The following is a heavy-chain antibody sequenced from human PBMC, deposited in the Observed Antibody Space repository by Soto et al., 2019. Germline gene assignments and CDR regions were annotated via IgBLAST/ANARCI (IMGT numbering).Heavy chain of an antibody. CDR2: ISGSGGST. V-gene: IGHV3-23*01. CDR1: GFTFSSYA. Sequence: EVQLLESGGGLVQPGGSLRLSCVASGFTFSSYAMTWVRQAPGKGLEWVSVISGSGGSTYYADSVKGRFTISRDNSKDTLYLHMNRLRAEDTAVYYCAKDRRGYSYGYGDYWGQGTLVTVSS. J-gene: IGHJ4*02. D-gene: IGHD5-18*01. CDR3: AKDRRGYSYGYGDY.